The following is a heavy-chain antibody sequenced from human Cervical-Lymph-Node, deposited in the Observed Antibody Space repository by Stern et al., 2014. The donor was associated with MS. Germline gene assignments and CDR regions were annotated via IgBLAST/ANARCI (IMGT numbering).Heavy chain of an antibody. CDR1: GFTFSSYG. J-gene: IGHJ4*02. CDR2: IWYDGSNK. CDR3: ASAYGSQCGGDCYLDY. Sequence: VQLVESGGGVVQPGRSLRLSCAASGFTFSSYGMHWVRQAPGKGLEWVAVIWYDGSNKYYADSVKGRFTISRDNSKNTLYLQMNSLRAEDTAVYYCASAYGSQCGGDCYLDYWGQGTLVTVSS. V-gene: IGHV3-33*01. D-gene: IGHD2-21*02.